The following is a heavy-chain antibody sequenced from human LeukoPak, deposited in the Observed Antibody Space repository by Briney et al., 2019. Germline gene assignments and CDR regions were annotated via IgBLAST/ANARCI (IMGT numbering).Heavy chain of an antibody. CDR2: MNPNSGNT. J-gene: IGHJ6*02. V-gene: IGHV1-8*01. CDR3: ARFGAVAGHYYYYGMDV. D-gene: IGHD6-19*01. Sequence: SVKVSCKASGYTFTSYDINWVRQATGQGLEWMGWMNPNSGNTGYAQKFQGRITMTRNTSISTAYMELSSLRSEDTAVYYCARFGAVAGHYYYYGMDVWGQGTTVTVSS. CDR1: GYTFTSYD.